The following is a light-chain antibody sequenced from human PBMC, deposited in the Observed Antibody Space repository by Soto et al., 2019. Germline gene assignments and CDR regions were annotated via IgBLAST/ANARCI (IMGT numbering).Light chain of an antibody. Sequence: EIVLTQSPGTLSLSTGERATLSCRASQSFSSSYLAWYQQKPGQAPRLLIYGASSRATGIPDRFSGSGSGTDFTLIISRLEPEDFAVYYCQQYDSSPRTFGQGTKVEIK. V-gene: IGKV3-20*01. CDR2: GAS. CDR1: QSFSSSY. J-gene: IGKJ1*01. CDR3: QQYDSSPRT.